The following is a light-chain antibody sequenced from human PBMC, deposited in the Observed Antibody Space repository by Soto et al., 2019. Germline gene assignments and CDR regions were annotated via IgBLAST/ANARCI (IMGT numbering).Light chain of an antibody. V-gene: IGKV1-39*01. CDR1: QGISTY. Sequence: DIQMTQSPSSLSASVGDRVTITCRASQGISTYLNWYQQRPGKAPKLLIYAASSLQSGVQSRFSGSGSETHFTLTISSLQPEDFATYYCQQSYSTPRTFGQGTKVDI. CDR3: QQSYSTPRT. J-gene: IGKJ1*01. CDR2: AAS.